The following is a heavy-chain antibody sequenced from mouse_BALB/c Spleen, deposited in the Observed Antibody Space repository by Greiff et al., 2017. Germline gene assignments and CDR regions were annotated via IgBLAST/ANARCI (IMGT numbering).Heavy chain of an antibody. V-gene: IGHV3-6*02. CDR3: ARGYAMDY. CDR2: ISYDGSN. J-gene: IGHJ4*01. Sequence: EVQRVESGPGLVKPSQSLSLTCSVTGYSITSGYYWNWIRQFPGNKLEWMGYISYDGSNNYNPSLKIRISITRDTSKNQFFLKLNSVTTEDTATYYCARGYAMDYWGQGTSVTVSS. CDR1: GYSITSGYY.